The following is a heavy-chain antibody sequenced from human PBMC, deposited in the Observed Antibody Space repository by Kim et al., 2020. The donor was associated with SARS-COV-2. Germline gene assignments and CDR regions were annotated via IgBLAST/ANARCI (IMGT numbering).Heavy chain of an antibody. Sequence: GGSLRLSCEGSGFIFSNYGMHWFRQAPGKGLEWVAVIYYDGSNKYYVQSVRGRFTISRDNSKNTMYLQMNSLRGEDTAVYYCARNVDEFFAFDIWGQGTMVTVSS. D-gene: IGHD5-12*01. CDR1: GFIFSNYG. CDR2: IYYDGSNK. CDR3: ARNVDEFFAFDI. J-gene: IGHJ3*02. V-gene: IGHV3-33*01.